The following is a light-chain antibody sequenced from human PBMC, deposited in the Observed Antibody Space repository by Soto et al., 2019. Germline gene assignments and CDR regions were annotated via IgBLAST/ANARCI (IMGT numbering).Light chain of an antibody. Sequence: SALTHPGCLSGSPIQSLTISCSGTSSDVGSYNHVAWYQQFPGKTPKLIIYEVTYRPSGVSHRFSASKSGNTASLTISGLQAEDEADYYCISYTGSSTSYVFGTGTKVTVL. CDR1: SSDVGSYNH. CDR3: ISYTGSSTSYV. V-gene: IGLV2-14*01. J-gene: IGLJ1*01. CDR2: EVT.